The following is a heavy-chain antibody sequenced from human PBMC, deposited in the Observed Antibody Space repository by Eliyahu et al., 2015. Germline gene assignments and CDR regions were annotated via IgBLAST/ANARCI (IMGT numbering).Heavy chain of an antibody. J-gene: IGHJ4*02. D-gene: IGHD6-13*01. Sequence: QVQLVESGGGVVQPGGSXRLSCAASGFTFIDXAXPWVRQAPGKGLVWVAGIWYDGNNKYYVDFVKGRFTVSRDNFKNTLYLQMDSLRAEDTALYYCARDPSPGHCSAGPCRYYFDNWGQGTLVTVSS. CDR2: IWYDGNNK. CDR1: GFTFIDXA. V-gene: IGHV3-33*01. CDR3: ARDPSPGHCSAGPCRYYFDN.